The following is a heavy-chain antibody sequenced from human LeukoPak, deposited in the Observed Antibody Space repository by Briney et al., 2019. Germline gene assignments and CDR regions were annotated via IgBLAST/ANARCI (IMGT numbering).Heavy chain of an antibody. Sequence: PGGSLRLSCVVSGFTFSSSAMSWVRQAPGKGLEWVSTIDVTGENTNYADSVKGRFTISRDNAKNSLYLQMNSLRAEDTAVYYCARGGYSGYDWVDYWGQGTLVTVSS. D-gene: IGHD5-12*01. J-gene: IGHJ4*02. V-gene: IGHV3-23*01. CDR2: IDVTGENT. CDR1: GFTFSSSA. CDR3: ARGGYSGYDWVDY.